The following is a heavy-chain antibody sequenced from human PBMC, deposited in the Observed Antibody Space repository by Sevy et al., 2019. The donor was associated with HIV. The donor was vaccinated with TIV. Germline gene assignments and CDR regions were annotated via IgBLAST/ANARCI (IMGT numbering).Heavy chain of an antibody. CDR1: GGTFSSYG. D-gene: IGHD6-19*01. CDR3: ARGGGNGWYYFDY. Sequence: ASVKVSCKASGGTFSSYGISWVRQAPGQGLEWMGGITPILGTVNYAQKFQGRVTITADESTKTAYMELSSLRSEETAGYYCARGGGNGWYYFDYWGQETLVTVSS. V-gene: IGHV1-69*13. CDR2: ITPILGTV. J-gene: IGHJ4*02.